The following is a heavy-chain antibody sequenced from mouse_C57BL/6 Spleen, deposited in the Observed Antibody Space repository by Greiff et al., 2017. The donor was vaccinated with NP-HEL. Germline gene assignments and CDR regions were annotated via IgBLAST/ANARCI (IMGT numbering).Heavy chain of an antibody. V-gene: IGHV1-69*01. Sequence: QVQLQQSGAELVMPGASVKLSCKASGYTFTSYWMHWVKQRPGQGLEWIGEIDPSDSYTNYNQKFKGKSTLTVDKSSSTAYMQLSSLTSEDSAVYYCARKGVITTVVSYYFDYWGQGTTLTVSS. CDR1: GYTFTSYW. J-gene: IGHJ2*01. CDR2: IDPSDSYT. CDR3: ARKGVITTVVSYYFDY. D-gene: IGHD1-1*01.